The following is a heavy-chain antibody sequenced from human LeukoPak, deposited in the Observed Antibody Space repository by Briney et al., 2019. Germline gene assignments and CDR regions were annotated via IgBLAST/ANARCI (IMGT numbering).Heavy chain of an antibody. CDR2: VSPNSGDS. D-gene: IGHD3-10*01. CDR1: GYTFTSYD. J-gene: IGHJ4*02. CDR3: ARWGQYYYGSGSYYNVFDY. Sequence: GASVKVSCKTSGYTFTSYDINWLRQATGQGPEWMGRVSPNSGDSDYAQKFQGRVTMTRDTSISTAYMELSSLTYEDTAVYYCARWGQYYYGSGSYYNVFDYWGQGTLVTVSS. V-gene: IGHV1-8*01.